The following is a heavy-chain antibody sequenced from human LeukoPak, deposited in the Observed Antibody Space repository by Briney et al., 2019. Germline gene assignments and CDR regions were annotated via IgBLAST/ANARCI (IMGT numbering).Heavy chain of an antibody. CDR3: AGDDSSGYFFDF. CDR2: ISSSSSII. V-gene: IGHV3-48*01. CDR1: GFTFNSYN. Sequence: GGSLRLSCGASGFTFNSYNMNWVRQAPGKGLEWVSYISSSSSIIYYTDSVKGRFTISRDNAKNSLYLQMNSLRAEDTAMYFCAGDDSSGYFFDFWGQGTLVTVSS. D-gene: IGHD3-22*01. J-gene: IGHJ4*02.